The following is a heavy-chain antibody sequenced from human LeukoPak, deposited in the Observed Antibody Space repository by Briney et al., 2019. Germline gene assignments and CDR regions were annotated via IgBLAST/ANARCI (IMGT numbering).Heavy chain of an antibody. CDR2: ISHGGST. D-gene: IGHD2-21*01. V-gene: IGHV4-4*02. Sequence: PSGTLSLICAVSGGSISSINWWSWVRQPPGEGLEWIGEISHGGSTNYNPSLKSRVTISVDKSKNQFSLKLSSVTAADTAVYYCARDGGGEVDYWGQGTLVTVSS. CDR1: GGSISSINW. J-gene: IGHJ4*02. CDR3: ARDGGGEVDY.